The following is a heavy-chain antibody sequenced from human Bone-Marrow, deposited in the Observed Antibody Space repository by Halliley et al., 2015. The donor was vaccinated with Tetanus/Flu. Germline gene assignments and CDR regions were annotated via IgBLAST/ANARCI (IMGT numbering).Heavy chain of an antibody. CDR3: TREAVGYGGSGTDLIRLDTFDV. Sequence: GTPTYDADSVKGRFTISRDNAKNTVYLQLNDLRAEDTATYYCTREAVGYGGSGTDLIRLDTFDVWGQGTTVTVSS. J-gene: IGHJ3*01. CDR2: GTPT. V-gene: IGHV3-74*01. D-gene: IGHD5-12*01.